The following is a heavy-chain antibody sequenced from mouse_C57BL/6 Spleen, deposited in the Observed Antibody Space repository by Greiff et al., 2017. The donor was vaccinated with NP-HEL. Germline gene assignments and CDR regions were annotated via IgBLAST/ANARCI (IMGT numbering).Heavy chain of an antibody. Sequence: EVQLQESGPGLVKPSQSLSLTCSVTGYSITSGYYWNWIRQFPGNKLEWMGYISYDGSNNYNPSLKNRISITRDTSKNQFFLKLNSVTTEDTATYYCARDLLSPFDYWGQGTTLTVSS. V-gene: IGHV3-6*01. CDR2: ISYDGSN. D-gene: IGHD2-1*01. CDR1: GYSITSGYY. J-gene: IGHJ2*01. CDR3: ARDLLSPFDY.